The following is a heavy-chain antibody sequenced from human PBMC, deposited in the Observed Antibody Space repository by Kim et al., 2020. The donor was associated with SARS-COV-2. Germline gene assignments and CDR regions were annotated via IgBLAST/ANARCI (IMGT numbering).Heavy chain of an antibody. J-gene: IGHJ4*02. Sequence: SETLSLTCAISGGPIRNNDWWHWIRQPPGKGLEWIGEISRRGSPNYNPSLWSRVTISIDNSKNQVSLKLTSVTAADTAVYFCARFEGLSQAHFDEWDQGTLVTVSS. CDR3: ARFEGLSQAHFDE. CDR2: ISRRGSP. CDR1: GGPIRNNDW. V-gene: IGHV4-4*02.